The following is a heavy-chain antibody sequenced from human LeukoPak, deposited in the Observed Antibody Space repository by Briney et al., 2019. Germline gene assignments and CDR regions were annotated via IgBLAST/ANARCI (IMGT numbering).Heavy chain of an antibody. CDR2: INHSGST. CDR1: GGSFSGYY. J-gene: IGHJ3*02. V-gene: IGHV4-34*01. D-gene: IGHD2-2*02. CDR3: TRDTRGGFGNDAFDI. Sequence: SETLSLTCAVYGGSFSGYYWSWIRQPPGKGLEWIGEINHSGSTNYNPSLKSRVTISVDTSKNQFSLKLSSVTAADTAVYYCTRDTRGGFGNDAFDIWGQGTMVTVSS.